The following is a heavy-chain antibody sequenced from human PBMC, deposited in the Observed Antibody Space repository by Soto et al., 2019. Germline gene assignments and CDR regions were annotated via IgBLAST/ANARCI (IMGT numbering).Heavy chain of an antibody. D-gene: IGHD3-22*01. CDR1: GFTFSNAW. Sequence: EVQLVESGGGLVKPGGSLRLSCAASGFTFSNAWMNWVRQAPGKGLEWVGRIKSKNDGGTIDYAPHVKGRLTISRDDSKNTLYLQMNSVRTEDTAVYYCTTNMRLLTAFDIWGQGTMVSVSS. V-gene: IGHV3-15*01. J-gene: IGHJ3*02. CDR3: TTNMRLLTAFDI. CDR2: IKSKNDGGTI.